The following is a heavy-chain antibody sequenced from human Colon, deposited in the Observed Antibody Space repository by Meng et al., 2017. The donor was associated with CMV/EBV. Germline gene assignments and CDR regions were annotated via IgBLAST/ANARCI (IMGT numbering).Heavy chain of an antibody. CDR1: DGSFSNYY. D-gene: IGHD3-22*01. CDR2: VYHRGTA. J-gene: IGHJ4*02. CDR3: AKGRQTYYDSSGYNSD. V-gene: IGHV4-34*01. Sequence: SETLSLTCSVSDGSFSNYYWSWIRQSPGKGLEWIGEVYHRGTANYNPSLNSRVTISVDSSKYQFVLKLNSLTAADTAIYYCAKGRQTYYDSSGYNSDWGQGTLVTVSS.